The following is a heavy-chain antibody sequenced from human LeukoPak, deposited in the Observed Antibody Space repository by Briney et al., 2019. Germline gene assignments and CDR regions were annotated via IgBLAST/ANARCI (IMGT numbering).Heavy chain of an antibody. Sequence: SETLSLTCAVYGGSFSGYYWSWIRQPPGKGLEWIGEINHSGSTNYNPSLKSRVTISVDTSKNQFSLKLSSVTAADTAVYYCARLDEYDYWGRGTLVTVSS. V-gene: IGHV4-34*01. CDR2: INHSGST. J-gene: IGHJ4*02. D-gene: IGHD2/OR15-2a*01. CDR3: ARLDEYDY. CDR1: GGSFSGYY.